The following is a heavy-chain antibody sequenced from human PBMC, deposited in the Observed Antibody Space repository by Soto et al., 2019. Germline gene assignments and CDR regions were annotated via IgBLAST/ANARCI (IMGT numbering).Heavy chain of an antibody. CDR1: GFTFSSYD. Sequence: EVQLVESGGGLVQPGGSLRLSCAASGFTFSSYDMHWVRQATGKGLEWVSAIGTAGDTYYPGSVKGRFTITRENAKNSLYLQMNRLRAGDTAVYYCARSGFGESTNYYYMDVWGKGTTVTVSS. J-gene: IGHJ6*03. D-gene: IGHD3-10*01. CDR3: ARSGFGESTNYYYMDV. V-gene: IGHV3-13*01. CDR2: IGTAGDT.